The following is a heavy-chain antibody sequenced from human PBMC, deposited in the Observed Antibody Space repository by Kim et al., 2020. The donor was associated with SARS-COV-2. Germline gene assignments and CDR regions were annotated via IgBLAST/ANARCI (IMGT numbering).Heavy chain of an antibody. V-gene: IGHV4-34*01. Sequence: SENLSLTCAVHGGSFSGYYWSWIRQPPGKGLEWIGEINHSGSTNNNPSLKSRVTISVDTSKNQFSLKLSSVTAADTAVYYCARGNGVVVVAATPYWIDPWGQGSLVTDST. CDR3: ARGNGVVVVAATPYWIDP. D-gene: IGHD2-15*01. CDR2: INHSGST. J-gene: IGHJ5*02. CDR1: GGSFSGYY.